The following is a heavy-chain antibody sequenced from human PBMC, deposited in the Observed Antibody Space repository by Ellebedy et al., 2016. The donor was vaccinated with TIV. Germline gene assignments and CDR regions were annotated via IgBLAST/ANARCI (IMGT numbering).Heavy chain of an antibody. V-gene: IGHV3-53*01. CDR2: IETGGNT. J-gene: IGHJ4*02. D-gene: IGHD3-16*01. CDR3: ARDYASG. Sequence: PGGSLRLSCAASGFTVRSNSMSWVRQAPGKGLEWVSVIETGGNTYYADSVKGRFTISRDNSNDTLYLQMNSLRAEDTAVYYCARDYASGWGQGTLVTVSS. CDR1: GFTVRSNS.